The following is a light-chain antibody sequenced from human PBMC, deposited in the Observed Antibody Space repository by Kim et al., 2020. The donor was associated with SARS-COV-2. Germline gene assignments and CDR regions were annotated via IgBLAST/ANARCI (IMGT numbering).Light chain of an antibody. CDR1: NIGGKS. Sequence: SYELTQPPSVSVAPGETARITCGGTNIGGKSVFWYQHKAGQAPVLVISYDSDRPSGISGRCSGSNSGDTATLTISRVEGEDEADYHCQVWDRTYDHVVFGGGTQLTVL. V-gene: IGLV3-21*04. J-gene: IGLJ3*02. CDR3: QVWDRTYDHVV. CDR2: YDS.